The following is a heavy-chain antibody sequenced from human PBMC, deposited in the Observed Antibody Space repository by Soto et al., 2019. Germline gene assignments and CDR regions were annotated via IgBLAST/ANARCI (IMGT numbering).Heavy chain of an antibody. J-gene: IGHJ5*02. Sequence: AGCMPRSCERFRITFRSVIINWVRQAPGKGLEWVSTISSNSAYIYYTDALRGRFTISRDNAKNSLHLQMNSLRAEDTAVYYCTRDASRDSSARGWFDPWG. CDR3: TRDASRDSSARGWFDP. D-gene: IGHD6-13*01. V-gene: IGHV3-21*01. CDR1: RITFRSVI. CDR2: ISSNSAYI.